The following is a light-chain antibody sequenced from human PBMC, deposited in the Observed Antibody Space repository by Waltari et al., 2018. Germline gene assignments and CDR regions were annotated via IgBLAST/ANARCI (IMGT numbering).Light chain of an antibody. CDR2: DVS. CDR3: SSYVSSDTLEL. CDR1: SSDVGGYNY. J-gene: IGLJ2*01. Sequence: HSALTQPASVSGSPGQSITLSCTGTSSDVGGYNYVSWYQQHPGKAPKLMIFDVSNRPSGVSSRFSGSKSGNTASLTISGLQAEDEADYYCSSYVSSDTLELFGGGTSLTVL. V-gene: IGLV2-14*03.